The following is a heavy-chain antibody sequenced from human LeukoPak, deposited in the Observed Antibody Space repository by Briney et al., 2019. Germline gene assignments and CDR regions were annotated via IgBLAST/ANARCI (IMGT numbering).Heavy chain of an antibody. V-gene: IGHV1-3*01. CDR1: GYTFVSYA. Sequence: ASVKVCCKASGYTFVSYAIYCLRQAPGQGLELMGWISAGNGNTKYSQNFQGRVTFISNTSATTAFMELSSLRSEDAAVYYCARDSGSGSNDYWGQGTLVTVSS. D-gene: IGHD1-26*01. CDR2: ISAGNGNT. CDR3: ARDSGSGSNDY. J-gene: IGHJ4*02.